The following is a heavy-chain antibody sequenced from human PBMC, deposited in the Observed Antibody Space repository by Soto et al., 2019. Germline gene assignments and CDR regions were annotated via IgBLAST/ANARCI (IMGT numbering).Heavy chain of an antibody. J-gene: IGHJ4*02. D-gene: IGHD6-19*01. CDR1: GGSFSGYY. CDR2: INHSGST. V-gene: IGHV4-34*01. CDR3: ARGTSSGWALYYFDY. Sequence: SETLSLTCAVYGGSFSGYYWTWIRQPPGTGLEWIGEINHSGSTNYNPSLKSRVTISVDTSKNQFSLKLSSVTAADTAVYYCARGTSSGWALYYFDYWGQGTLVTVSS.